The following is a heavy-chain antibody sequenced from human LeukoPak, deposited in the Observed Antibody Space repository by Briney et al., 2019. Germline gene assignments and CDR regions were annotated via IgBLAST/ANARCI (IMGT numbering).Heavy chain of an antibody. CDR2: IKNDGSSA. V-gene: IGHV3-74*01. CDR1: GFTFGNYW. CDR3: AKSDWFDP. Sequence: PGGSLRLSCATSGFTFGNYWMGWLRQAPGKGLVWVSRIKNDGSSATYAESVKGRFTISRDNARNTLCLQMNSLRVDDTAVYYCAKSDWFDPWGRGTLVTVSS. J-gene: IGHJ5*02.